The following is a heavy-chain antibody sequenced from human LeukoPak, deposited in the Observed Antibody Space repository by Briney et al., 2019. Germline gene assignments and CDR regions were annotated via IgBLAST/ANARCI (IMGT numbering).Heavy chain of an antibody. V-gene: IGHV4-34*01. Sequence: PSETLSLTCAVYGESFSGYYWSWIRQPPGKGLEWIGEINHSGSTNYNPSLKSRVTISVDTSKNQFSLKLSSVTAADTAVYYCARGMCSGGSCPPGYYFDYWGQGTLVTVSS. J-gene: IGHJ4*02. CDR2: INHSGST. CDR3: ARGMCSGGSCPPGYYFDY. CDR1: GESFSGYY. D-gene: IGHD2-15*01.